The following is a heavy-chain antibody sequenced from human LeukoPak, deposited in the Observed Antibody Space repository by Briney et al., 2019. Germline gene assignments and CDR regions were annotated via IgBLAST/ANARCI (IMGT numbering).Heavy chain of an antibody. CDR2: TYYRSTWYN. CDR3: ARRLTQYDCFDP. CDR1: GDIVSSNSVT. J-gene: IGHJ5*02. Sequence: SQTLSLTCAISGDIVSSNSVTWNWIRQSPSRGLEWLGRTYYRSTWYNDYAVSVRGRITVNPDTSKNQFSLHLNSVTPEDTTVYYCARRLTQYDCFDPWGQGILVTVSS. V-gene: IGHV6-1*01. D-gene: IGHD2-2*01.